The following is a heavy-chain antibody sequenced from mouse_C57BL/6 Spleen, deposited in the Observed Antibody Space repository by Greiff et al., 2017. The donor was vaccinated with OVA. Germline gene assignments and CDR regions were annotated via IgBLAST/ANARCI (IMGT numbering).Heavy chain of an antibody. J-gene: IGHJ3*01. CDR1: GFNIKDYY. CDR2: IDPEDGET. Sequence: EVKLMESGAELVKPGASVKLSCTASGFNIKDYYMHWVKQRTEQGLEWIGRIDPEDGETKYAPKFQGKATITADTSSNTAYLQLSSLTSEDTAVYYCARSSITTVVEGFAYWGQGTLVTVSA. V-gene: IGHV14-2*01. D-gene: IGHD1-1*01. CDR3: ARSSITTVVEGFAY.